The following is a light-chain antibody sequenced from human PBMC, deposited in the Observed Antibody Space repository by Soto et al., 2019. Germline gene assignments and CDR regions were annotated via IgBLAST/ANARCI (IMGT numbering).Light chain of an antibody. J-gene: IGLJ1*01. CDR3: GSYTGTIYV. V-gene: IGLV2-14*01. Sequence: QSVLTQPPSSSGTPGQRVTISCTGTSGDDGVYKLVSWYQQHPGKAPKLIIYEVSNRPSGVSSRFSGSMSGNTASLTISGLQAEDEAHYYCGSYTGTIYVFGTGTKVTVL. CDR2: EVS. CDR1: SGDDGVYKL.